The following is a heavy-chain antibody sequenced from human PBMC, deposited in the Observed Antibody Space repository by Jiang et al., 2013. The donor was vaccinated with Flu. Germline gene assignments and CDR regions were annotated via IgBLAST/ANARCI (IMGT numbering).Heavy chain of an antibody. Sequence: WVRQAPGQGLEWMGWISAYNGNTNYAQKLQGRVTMTTDTSTSTAYMELRSLRSDDTAVYYCAREGTMVRGVKYNWFDPWGQGTLVTVSS. J-gene: IGHJ5*02. V-gene: IGHV1-18*01. CDR2: ISAYNGNT. CDR3: AREGTMVRGVKYNWFDP. D-gene: IGHD3-10*01.